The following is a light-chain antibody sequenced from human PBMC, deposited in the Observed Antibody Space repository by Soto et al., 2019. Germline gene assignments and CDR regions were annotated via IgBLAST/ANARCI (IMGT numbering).Light chain of an antibody. CDR1: QTISSN. V-gene: IGKV3-15*01. Sequence: EIVMTQSPATLSVSPGERATLSCRASQTISSNLAWYQQKPGQSPRLLIHGASTRATGVPARFSGSGYGTDFTLTISSLPSEDFAVYYCQQYHNWPPQYTFGQGTKLQIK. CDR3: QQYHNWPPQYT. J-gene: IGKJ2*01. CDR2: GAS.